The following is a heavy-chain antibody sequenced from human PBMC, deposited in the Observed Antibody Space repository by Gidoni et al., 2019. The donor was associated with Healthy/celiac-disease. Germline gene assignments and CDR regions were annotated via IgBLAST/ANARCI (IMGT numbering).Heavy chain of an antibody. D-gene: IGHD4-17*01. Sequence: QVQLVESGGGVVHPGRSLRLSCAASGFTFSSYGMHWVRQAPGKGLEWVAVISYDGSNKYYADSVKGRFTISRDNSKNTLYLQMNSLRAEDTAVYYCAKDERDDYGDYVPPNYWGQGTLVTVSS. CDR2: ISYDGSNK. J-gene: IGHJ4*02. CDR3: AKDERDDYGDYVPPNY. CDR1: GFTFSSYG. V-gene: IGHV3-30*18.